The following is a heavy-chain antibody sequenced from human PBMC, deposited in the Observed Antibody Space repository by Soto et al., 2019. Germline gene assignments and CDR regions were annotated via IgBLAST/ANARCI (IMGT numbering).Heavy chain of an antibody. D-gene: IGHD2-15*01. CDR1: GFTFSAYW. CDR3: ALGGYCSGGGCLYQH. V-gene: IGHV3-7*03. J-gene: IGHJ1*01. Sequence: VQLVESGGDLVRPGGSLRLSCAASGFTFSAYWMNWVRQAPGKGLEWVASMKPDGSDTYYADSVKGRFSISRDNAQRSLCLQMNDVRVEDTAVYYCALGGYCSGGGCLYQHWGQGTLLTVSS. CDR2: MKPDGSDT.